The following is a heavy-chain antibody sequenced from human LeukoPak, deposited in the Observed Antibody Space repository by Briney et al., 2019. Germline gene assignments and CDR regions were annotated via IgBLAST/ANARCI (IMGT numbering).Heavy chain of an antibody. J-gene: IGHJ4*02. Sequence: PGGSLRLSCAASGLTSRFAFSDYYMSWIRQAPGKGLEWLSYISNSGDTIYYADSVKGRFTISRDNAKNSLYLEMNSLGAEDTAVYSCARGLPTCGSTSCHKGKFDYWGQGTLVTVSS. CDR2: ISNSGDTI. D-gene: IGHD2-2*02. CDR3: ARGLPTCGSTSCHKGKFDY. CDR1: GLTSRFAFSDYY. V-gene: IGHV3-11*04.